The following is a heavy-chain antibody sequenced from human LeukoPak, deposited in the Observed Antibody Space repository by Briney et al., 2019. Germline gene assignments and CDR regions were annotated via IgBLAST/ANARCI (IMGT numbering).Heavy chain of an antibody. D-gene: IGHD6-13*01. Sequence: SETLSLTCTVSGGSISSSSYYWGWIRQPPGKGLEWIGSIYYSGSTYYNPSLKSRVTISVDTSKNQFSLKLSSVTAADTAVYYCARQGKSIAAAGYWGQGTLVTVSS. CDR3: ARQGKSIAAAGY. V-gene: IGHV4-39*07. CDR1: GGSISSSSYY. CDR2: IYYSGST. J-gene: IGHJ4*02.